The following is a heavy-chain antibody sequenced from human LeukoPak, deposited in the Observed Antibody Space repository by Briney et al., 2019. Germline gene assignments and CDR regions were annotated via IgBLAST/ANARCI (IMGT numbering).Heavy chain of an antibody. CDR3: ARDQGGGNCDF. J-gene: IGHJ4*02. CDR2: INPSGGST. Sequence: ASVKVSCKASGYTFTNYYMHWVRQAPGQGLEWMGIINPSGGSTNYAQKFQGRVTMTRDTSTSTAYMELRSLRPDDTAVYYCARDQGGGNCDFWGQGSLVTVSS. V-gene: IGHV1-46*01. CDR1: GYTFTNYY. D-gene: IGHD2-21*01.